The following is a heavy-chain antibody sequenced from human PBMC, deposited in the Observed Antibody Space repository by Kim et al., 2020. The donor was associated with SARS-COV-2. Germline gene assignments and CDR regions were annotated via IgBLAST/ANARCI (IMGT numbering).Heavy chain of an antibody. J-gene: IGHJ4*02. V-gene: IGHV3-21*06. CDR3: AREDPSSGYYFDH. CDR2: ISFNSGYM. CDR1: GFSFSRYS. Sequence: GGSLRLSCAASGFSFSRYSMKWVRQAPGQGLEWVSSISFNSGYMYYVDSVKGRFTVSRDNANDLLYLQMDSLRAEDTAVYYCAREDPSSGYYFDHWGQGVLVTVSS.